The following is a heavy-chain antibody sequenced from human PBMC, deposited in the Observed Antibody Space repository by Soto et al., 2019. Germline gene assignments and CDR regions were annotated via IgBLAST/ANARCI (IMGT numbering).Heavy chain of an antibody. CDR2: IWYDGSNK. Sequence: GGSLSLSCAASGFTFSSYGMHWVRQAPGKGLEWVAVIWYDGSNKYYADSVKGRFTISRDNSKNTLYLQMNSLRAEDTAVYYCARDRPYYYGSGSRTYYYYGMDVWGQGTTVTVSS. D-gene: IGHD3-10*01. CDR3: ARDRPYYYGSGSRTYYYYGMDV. J-gene: IGHJ6*02. V-gene: IGHV3-33*01. CDR1: GFTFSSYG.